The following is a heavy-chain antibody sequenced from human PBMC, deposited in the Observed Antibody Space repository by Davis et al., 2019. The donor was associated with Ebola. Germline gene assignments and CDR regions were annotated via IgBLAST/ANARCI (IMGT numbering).Heavy chain of an antibody. CDR3: ARDLCSGGSCYSRDYYYGMDV. D-gene: IGHD2-15*01. CDR1: GGTFSSYA. V-gene: IGHV1-69*06. CDR2: IIPIFGTA. Sequence: AASVKVSCKASGGTFSSYAISWVRQAPGQGLEWMGGIIPIFGTANYAQKFQGRVTITADKSTSTAYMELSSLRSEDTAVYYCARDLCSGGSCYSRDYYYGMDVWGQGTTVTVSS. J-gene: IGHJ6*02.